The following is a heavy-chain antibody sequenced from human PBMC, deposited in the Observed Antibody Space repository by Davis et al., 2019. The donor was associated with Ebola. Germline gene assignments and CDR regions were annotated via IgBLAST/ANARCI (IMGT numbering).Heavy chain of an antibody. V-gene: IGHV3-7*01. CDR2: IKEEGSEK. D-gene: IGHD3-16*01. J-gene: IGHJ6*02. Sequence: PGGSLRLSCAASGLTLSNYWMSWVRQAPGKGLEWVANIKEEGSEKYYVDSVKGRFTISRDNAKNSLYLEMNSLRAEDTAVYYCATWARAYYYYGMDVWGQGTTVTVSS. CDR3: ATWARAYYYYGMDV. CDR1: GLTLSNYW.